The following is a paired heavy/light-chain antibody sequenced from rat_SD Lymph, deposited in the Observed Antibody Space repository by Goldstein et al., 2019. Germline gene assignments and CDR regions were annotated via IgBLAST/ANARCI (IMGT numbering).Heavy chain of an antibody. V-gene: IGHV1-6*01. Sequence: EVQLQQSGAELVRPGTSVKLSCKVSGDTITAYYMHFVKQRPGQGLEWIGRIDPEDDSTKYAEKFKNKATLTADTSSNTAYLKLSSLTSEDTATYFCTTRDNSGYGYWGQGVMVTVSS. D-gene: IGHD4-3*01. J-gene: IGHJ2*01. CDR2: IDPEDDST. CDR3: TTRDNSGYGY. CDR1: GDTITAYY.
Light chain of an antibody. J-gene: IGKJ2-3*01. CDR1: SSVSY. V-gene: IGKV4S9*01. Sequence: EIVLTQSPTTMTASPGEKVTITCRASSSVSYMHWYQQKPGASPKPWIYETSKLASGVPDRFSGSGSGTSYSLTINNMEAEDAATYYCQQWNYPYTFGAGTKLELK. CDR3: QQWNYPYT. CDR2: ETS.